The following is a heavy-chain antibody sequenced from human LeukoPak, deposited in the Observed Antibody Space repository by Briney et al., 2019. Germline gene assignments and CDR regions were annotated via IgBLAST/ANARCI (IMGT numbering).Heavy chain of an antibody. J-gene: IGHJ4*02. Sequence: ASVKVSCKASGYTFTGYYMHWVRQAPGQGLEWMGWINPNSGGTNYAQKFQGRVTVTRDTSISTAYMELSRLRSDDTAVYYCASGSSSSSWYGGFYYFDYWGQGTLVTVSS. CDR3: ASGSSSSSWYGGFYYFDY. D-gene: IGHD6-13*01. CDR2: INPNSGGT. V-gene: IGHV1-2*02. CDR1: GYTFTGYY.